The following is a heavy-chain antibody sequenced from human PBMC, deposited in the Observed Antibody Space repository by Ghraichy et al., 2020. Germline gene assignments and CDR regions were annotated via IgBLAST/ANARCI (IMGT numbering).Heavy chain of an antibody. Sequence: SETLSLTCTVSGGSISSSSYYWGWIRQPPGKGLEWIGSIYYSGSTYYNPSLKSRVTISVDTSKNQFSLKLSSVTAADTAVYYCARLDIVAYHDFDYWGQGTLVTVSS. CDR3: ARLDIVAYHDFDY. D-gene: IGHD5-12*01. CDR1: GGSISSSSYY. CDR2: IYYSGST. J-gene: IGHJ4*02. V-gene: IGHV4-39*07.